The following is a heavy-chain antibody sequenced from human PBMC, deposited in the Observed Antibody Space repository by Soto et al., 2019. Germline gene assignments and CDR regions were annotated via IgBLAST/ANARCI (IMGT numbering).Heavy chain of an antibody. D-gene: IGHD2-2*02. J-gene: IGHJ5*02. CDR2: IYYSGST. CDR1: GGSISSGGYY. V-gene: IGHV4-31*03. Sequence: LSLTCTVSGGSISSGGYYWSWIRQHPGKGLEWIGYIYYSGSTYYNPSLKSRVTISVDTSKNQFSLKLSSVTAADTAVYYCASSSPLGYCSSTSCYTAGWGNWFDPWGQGTLVTVSS. CDR3: ASSSPLGYCSSTSCYTAGWGNWFDP.